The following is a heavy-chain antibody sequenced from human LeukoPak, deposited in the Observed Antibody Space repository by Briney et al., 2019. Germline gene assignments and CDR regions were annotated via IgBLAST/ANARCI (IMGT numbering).Heavy chain of an antibody. CDR1: VGSISSSGYY. J-gene: IGHJ4*02. CDR3: ARWVSVVPASHYYFDY. D-gene: IGHD2-2*01. V-gene: IGHV4-39*01. Sequence: ASETLSLTCTVCVGSISSSGYYCGWIRQPPGKGLEWIGSIYYSGSTYYNPSLKSRVTISVDTSKNQFSLNLSSVTAADTAVHYRARWVSVVPASHYYFDYWGQGSLVTVSS. CDR2: IYYSGST.